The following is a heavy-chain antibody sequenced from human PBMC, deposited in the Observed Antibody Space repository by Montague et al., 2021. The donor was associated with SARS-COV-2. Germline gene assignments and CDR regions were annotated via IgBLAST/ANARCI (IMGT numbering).Heavy chain of an antibody. V-gene: IGHV3-72*01. Sequence: SLRLSCAASGFTLSDYYVGWVRQAPGKGLEWIGRSRNRANGYRTEYAASAAGRFAISRDDSQTSLFLQLSSLQLDDTAVYYCARELYSNNARGGFYYYYYGMDVWGRGTTVTVSS. CDR3: ARELYSNNARGGFYYYYYGMDV. J-gene: IGHJ6*02. CDR2: SRNRANGYRT. CDR1: GFTLSDYY. D-gene: IGHD4-11*01.